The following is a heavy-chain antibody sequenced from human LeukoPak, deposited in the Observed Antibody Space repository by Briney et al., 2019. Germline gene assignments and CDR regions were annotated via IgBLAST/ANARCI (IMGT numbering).Heavy chain of an antibody. CDR2: TYYSGST. CDR3: ARGYYYMDV. CDR1: GGSISSHY. V-gene: IGHV4-59*11. J-gene: IGHJ6*03. Sequence: PSETLSLTCTVSGGSISSHYWSWIRQPPGKGLEWIGYTYYSGSTNYNPSLKSRVTISVDTSKNQISLKLSSVTAADTAVYYCARGYYYMDVWGKGTTVTVSS.